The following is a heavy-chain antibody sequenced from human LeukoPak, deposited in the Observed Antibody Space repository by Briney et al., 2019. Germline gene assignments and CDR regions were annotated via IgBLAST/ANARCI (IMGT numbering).Heavy chain of an antibody. Sequence: GGSLRLSCAASGFTFSDYYMSWIRQAPGKGLEWVSYISSSGSTIYYADSVKGRFTISRDNAKNSLYLQMNSLRAEDTAVYYCARDLTPFDYGDYYDAFDIWGQGTMVTVSS. CDR1: GFTFSDYY. J-gene: IGHJ3*02. D-gene: IGHD4-17*01. CDR2: ISSSGSTI. CDR3: ARDLTPFDYGDYYDAFDI. V-gene: IGHV3-11*04.